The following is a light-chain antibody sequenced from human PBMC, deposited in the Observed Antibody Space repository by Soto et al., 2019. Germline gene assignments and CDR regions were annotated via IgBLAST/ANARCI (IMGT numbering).Light chain of an antibody. Sequence: EIVLTQSPGTLTFAPGGRSRLSCSASQSVSSSYLAWYQQKPGQAPRLLIYGASSRATGIPDRFSGSGSGTDFTLTISRLEPEDFAVYYCQQYGSSPWTFGQGTKVDI. CDR2: GAS. CDR1: QSVSSSY. CDR3: QQYGSSPWT. V-gene: IGKV3-20*01. J-gene: IGKJ1*01.